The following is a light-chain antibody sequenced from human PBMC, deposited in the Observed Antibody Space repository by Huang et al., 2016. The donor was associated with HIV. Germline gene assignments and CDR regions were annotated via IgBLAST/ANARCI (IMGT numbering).Light chain of an antibody. J-gene: IGKJ2*01. V-gene: IGKV1-39*01. CDR3: QQSYSITRYT. Sequence: DIQMTQSPSSLSASVGDRVTITCRASQNIGRDLNWYQQKSGKAPKLLIYAASSLQRGVPSMFSCIGFGTDFTLTISSLQPEDFATYYCQQSYSITRYTFGQGTKVEIK. CDR1: QNIGRD. CDR2: AAS.